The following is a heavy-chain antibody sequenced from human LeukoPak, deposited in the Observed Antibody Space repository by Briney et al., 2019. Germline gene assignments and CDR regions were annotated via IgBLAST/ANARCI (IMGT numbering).Heavy chain of an antibody. CDR2: VSAYNGKT. Sequence: GASVKVSCKTSGYTFTTTYINWVRQAPGQGLEWMGWVSAYNGKTSYAQKFQGRVTMTIDTSTTTAYMDLTSLTFDDTAVYYCARGGTYYPCIDYWGQGPLVTVSS. CDR1: GYTFTTTY. CDR3: ARGGTYYPCIDY. V-gene: IGHV1-18*01. J-gene: IGHJ4*02. D-gene: IGHD1-26*01.